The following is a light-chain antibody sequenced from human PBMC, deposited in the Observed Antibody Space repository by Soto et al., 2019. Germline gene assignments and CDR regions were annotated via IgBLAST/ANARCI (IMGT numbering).Light chain of an antibody. J-gene: IGKJ1*01. CDR3: QQYNTFWT. Sequence: DIQMTQSPSTLSASVGDRVTITCRASHIISPWLAWYQQKPGEAPNLLIYDASSLKSGVPSRFSGSGSGTEFTLTISSLQPDDIATYYCQQYNTFWTFGQGTKVDIK. CDR1: HIISPW. V-gene: IGKV1-5*01. CDR2: DAS.